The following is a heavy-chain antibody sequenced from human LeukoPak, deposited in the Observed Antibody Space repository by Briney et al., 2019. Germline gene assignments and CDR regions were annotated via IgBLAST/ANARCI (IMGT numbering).Heavy chain of an antibody. J-gene: IGHJ4*02. V-gene: IGHV3-53*01. CDR1: GFTVSSNY. Sequence: GGSLRLSCAASGFTVSSNYMSWVRQAPGKGLEWVSVIYSGGSTYYADSVKGRFTISRDNAKNSLYLQMNSLRAEDTAVYYCAREAEGVPAQSPPFNWGQGTLVTVSS. D-gene: IGHD2-2*01. CDR3: AREAEGVPAQSPPFN. CDR2: IYSGGST.